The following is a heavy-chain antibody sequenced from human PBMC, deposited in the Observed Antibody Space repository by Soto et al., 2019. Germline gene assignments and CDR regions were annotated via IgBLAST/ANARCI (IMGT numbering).Heavy chain of an antibody. CDR2: IIPIFGTA. Sequence: QVQLVQSGAEVKKPGSSVKVSCKASGGTFSGYAISWVRQAPGQGLEWMGGIIPIFGTANYAQKFQGRVTITADESTSTAYMELSSLRSEDTAVYYCARAPRYYDILTGYYKSDNWFDPWGQGTLVTVSS. J-gene: IGHJ5*02. V-gene: IGHV1-69*01. CDR3: ARAPRYYDILTGYYKSDNWFDP. CDR1: GGTFSGYA. D-gene: IGHD3-9*01.